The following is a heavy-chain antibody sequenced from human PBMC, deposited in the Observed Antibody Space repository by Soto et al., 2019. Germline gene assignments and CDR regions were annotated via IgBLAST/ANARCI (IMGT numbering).Heavy chain of an antibody. J-gene: IGHJ6*02. V-gene: IGHV4-39*01. CDR2: IYYSGST. Sequence: SETLSLTCTVSGGSISSSSSSWGWIRQPPGKGLEWIGSIYYSGSTYYNPSLKSRVTISVDTSNNQFSLKLSSVTAADTAVYYCARHPIGSGEDGMDVWGQGTTVTVSS. D-gene: IGHD3-10*01. CDR3: ARHPIGSGEDGMDV. CDR1: GGSISSSSSS.